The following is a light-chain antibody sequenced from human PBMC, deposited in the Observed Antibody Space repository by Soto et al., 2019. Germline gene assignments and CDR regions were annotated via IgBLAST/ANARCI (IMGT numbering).Light chain of an antibody. CDR1: QNVNAN. V-gene: IGKV3-15*01. CDR2: GAS. CDR3: QQYNTWLWT. Sequence: EVVMTQSPATLSVSPGERATLSCRASQNVNANLAWYQQKPGQAPRLLIHGASTRATGIPARFSGSGFGTEFILPISSLQSEDFAVYYCQQYNTWLWTFGQGTKVE. J-gene: IGKJ1*01.